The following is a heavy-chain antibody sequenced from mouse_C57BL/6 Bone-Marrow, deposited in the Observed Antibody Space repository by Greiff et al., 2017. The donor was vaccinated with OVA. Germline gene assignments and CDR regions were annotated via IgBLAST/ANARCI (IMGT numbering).Heavy chain of an antibody. D-gene: IGHD4-1*01. CDR1: GYTFTSYW. CDR2: IDPSDSST. CDR3: ARDGTGYFDY. J-gene: IGHJ2*01. Sequence: VQLQQPGAELVMPGASVKLSCKASGYTFTSYWMNWVKQRPGTGLEWIGEIDPSDSSTNYNQKFKGKSTLTVDKSSSTAYMQLSSLTSEDAAVYYCARDGTGYFDYWGQGTTLTVSS. V-gene: IGHV1-69*01.